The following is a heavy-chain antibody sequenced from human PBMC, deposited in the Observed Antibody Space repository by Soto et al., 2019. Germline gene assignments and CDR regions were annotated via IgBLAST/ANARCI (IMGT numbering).Heavy chain of an antibody. J-gene: IGHJ4*02. V-gene: IGHV3-53*02. CDR1: GFSVRRNY. CDR2: VYSGGAT. Sequence: QLVETGGGVIQPGTSLTLSCAASGFSVRRNYMTWVRQAPGKGLEWVSFVYSGGATFYADSVKGRFILSRDDSQNTMYLQMNNLRADDTAVYYCARVPGRLWGRGTLVTVAS. CDR3: ARVPGRL. D-gene: IGHD3-10*01.